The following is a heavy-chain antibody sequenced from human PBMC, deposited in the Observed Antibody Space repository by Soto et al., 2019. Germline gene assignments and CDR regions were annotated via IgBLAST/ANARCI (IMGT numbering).Heavy chain of an antibody. CDR2: IWYDGSNQ. D-gene: IGHD2-2*01. Sequence: GGSLRLSCAASGFTFSSYGMHWVRQAPGKGLEWVAVIWYDGSNQYYADSVKGRFTISRDNSKNTLYLQMNSLRAEDTAVYYCARDRFDKYQLPHLGYYFDYWGQGTLVTVSS. CDR1: GFTFSSYG. J-gene: IGHJ4*02. V-gene: IGHV3-33*01. CDR3: ARDRFDKYQLPHLGYYFDY.